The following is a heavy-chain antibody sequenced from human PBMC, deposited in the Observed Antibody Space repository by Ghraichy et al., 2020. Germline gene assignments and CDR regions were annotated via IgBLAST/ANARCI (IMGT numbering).Heavy chain of an antibody. J-gene: IGHJ6*02. D-gene: IGHD4-17*01. V-gene: IGHV3-30-3*01. CDR2: ISYDGTNK. CDR3: ARAYVTTATATPMDV. Sequence: GESLNISCTASGFSFSSYALHWVRQAPGTGLEWVTVISYDGTNKYYAESVKGRFTISRDNSKDTLYLQMSNLRPEDTAVYYCARAYVTTATATPMDVWGQGTTVTVSS. CDR1: GFSFSSYA.